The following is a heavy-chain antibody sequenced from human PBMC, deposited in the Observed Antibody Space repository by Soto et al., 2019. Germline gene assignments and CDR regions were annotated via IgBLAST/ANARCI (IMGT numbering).Heavy chain of an antibody. Sequence: EVQLVESGGGLVQPGGSLRLSCAASGFTFSNYWMHWVRQAPGKGLVWVSRIKSDVSTTSYADSVKGRFTISRDNAKNTLYLQMNSLRAEDTAVYYCARGGGGAYYFAYWGQGTLVTVSS. V-gene: IGHV3-74*01. CDR2: IKSDVSTT. J-gene: IGHJ4*02. CDR1: GFTFSNYW. CDR3: ARGGGGAYYFAY. D-gene: IGHD3-16*01.